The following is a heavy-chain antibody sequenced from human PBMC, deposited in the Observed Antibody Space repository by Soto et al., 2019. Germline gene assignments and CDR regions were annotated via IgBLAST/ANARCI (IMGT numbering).Heavy chain of an antibody. CDR1: GFTFSSYA. D-gene: IGHD6-19*01. Sequence: EVQLLESGGGLVQPGGSLRLSCEASGFTFSSYAMTWLRQAPGSGLEWVSTISGSAVTTYYADSVKGRFTISRDNPKNTLFLQMNSLRADDTAIYYCAKELVAVAGSDYWGQGTLDTVSS. V-gene: IGHV3-23*01. CDR3: AKELVAVAGSDY. J-gene: IGHJ4*02. CDR2: ISGSAVTT.